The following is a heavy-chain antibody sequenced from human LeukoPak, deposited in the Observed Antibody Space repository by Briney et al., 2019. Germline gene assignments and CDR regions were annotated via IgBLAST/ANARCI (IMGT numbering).Heavy chain of an antibody. D-gene: IGHD3-10*01. V-gene: IGHV1-2*02. Sequence: ASVKVSCKASGYTFTGYCMHWVRQAPGQGLEWMGWINPNSGGTNYAQKFQGRVTMTRDTSISTAYMELSRLKSDDTAVYYCARASTMVRGVKGSDYYYYYMDVWGKGTTVTISS. J-gene: IGHJ6*03. CDR2: INPNSGGT. CDR1: GYTFTGYC. CDR3: ARASTMVRGVKGSDYYYYYMDV.